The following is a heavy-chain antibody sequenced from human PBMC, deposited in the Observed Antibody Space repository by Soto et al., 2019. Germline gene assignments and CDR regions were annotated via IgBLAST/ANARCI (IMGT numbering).Heavy chain of an antibody. V-gene: IGHV3-30*18. Sequence: QVQLVESGGGVVQPGRSLRLSCAASGFTFSSYAMHWVRQAPGKGLEWVAVISYDGSDKYYADSVKGRFTISRDNSKNRLKLQMNSLRADDTAVYYCANALGELSPESYDYWGQGTLITVSS. CDR3: ANALGELSPESYDY. CDR2: ISYDGSDK. D-gene: IGHD3-16*02. CDR1: GFTFSSYA. J-gene: IGHJ4*02.